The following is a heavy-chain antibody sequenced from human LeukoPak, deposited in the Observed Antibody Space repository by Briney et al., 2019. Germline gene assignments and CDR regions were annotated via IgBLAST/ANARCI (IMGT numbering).Heavy chain of an antibody. V-gene: IGHV1-69*01. J-gene: IGHJ4*02. CDR2: IIPIFGTA. CDR1: GGTFSSYA. D-gene: IGHD1-26*01. CDR3: ARSGSYWGSSFDY. Sequence: GASVKVSCKASGGTFSSYAISWVRQAPGQGLEWMGGIIPIFGTANYAQKFQGRVTITADESTSTAYVDLSSLRSEDTAFYYCARSGSYWGSSFDYWGQGTLVTVSS.